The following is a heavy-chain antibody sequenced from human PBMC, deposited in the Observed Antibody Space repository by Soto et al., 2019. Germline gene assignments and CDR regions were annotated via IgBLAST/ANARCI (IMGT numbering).Heavy chain of an antibody. Sequence: SETLSLTCTVSGGSVRSTSHYWGWIRQPPGKGLDWIASIYYSGATYSNPSLKNRITLSVDTSKNHFSLNLSSVTAADTAVYYCARATISGDGLDYWGQGTLVTVSS. V-gene: IGHV4-39*01. D-gene: IGHD2-15*01. J-gene: IGHJ4*02. CDR3: ARATISGDGLDY. CDR1: GGSVRSTSHY. CDR2: IYYSGAT.